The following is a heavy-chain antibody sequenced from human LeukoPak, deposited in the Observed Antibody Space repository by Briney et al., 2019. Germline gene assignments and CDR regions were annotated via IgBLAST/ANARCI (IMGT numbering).Heavy chain of an antibody. CDR2: ISYDGSNK. J-gene: IGHJ3*02. CDR3: ARGHPNWNYRTDAFDI. Sequence: GGSLRLSCAASGFTFSDYYMSWIRQAPGKGLEWVAVISYDGSNKYYADSVKGRFTISRDNSKNTLYLQMNSLRAEDTAVYYCARGHPNWNYRTDAFDIWGQGTMVTVSS. CDR1: GFTFSDYY. D-gene: IGHD1-7*01. V-gene: IGHV3-30-3*01.